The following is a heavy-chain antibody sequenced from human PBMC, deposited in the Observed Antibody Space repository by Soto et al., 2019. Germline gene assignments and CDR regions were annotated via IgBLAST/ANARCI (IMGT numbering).Heavy chain of an antibody. V-gene: IGHV1-46*03. J-gene: IGHJ4*02. CDR2: INPFDGSR. D-gene: IGHD3-10*01. CDR3: SRVDPGETSPFDH. Sequence: ASVKVSCKTSEYRFSSYTIHWVRQAPGQRLEWMGWINPFDGSRMFAQSFQGRVTMTRDTSTSTVYMEVSSLRSEDTAVYYCSRVDPGETSPFDHWGQGTLVTVSS. CDR1: EYRFSSYT.